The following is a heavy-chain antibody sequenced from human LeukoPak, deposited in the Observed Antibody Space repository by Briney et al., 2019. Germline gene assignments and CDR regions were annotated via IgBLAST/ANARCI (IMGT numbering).Heavy chain of an antibody. Sequence: GGSLRLSCAASGFTFDDYAMHWVRQAPGKGLEWVSLISWDGGSTYYADSVKGRFTISRDNNKNSLYLQMNSLRAEDTALYYCGKGSITGAPGDYWGQGTLVTVSS. J-gene: IGHJ4*02. D-gene: IGHD1-20*01. CDR1: GFTFDDYA. CDR3: GKGSITGAPGDY. CDR2: ISWDGGST. V-gene: IGHV3-43D*03.